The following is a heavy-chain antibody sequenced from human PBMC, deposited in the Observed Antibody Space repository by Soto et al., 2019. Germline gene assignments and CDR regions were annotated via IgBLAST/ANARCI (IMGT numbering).Heavy chain of an antibody. D-gene: IGHD2-15*01. J-gene: IGHJ4*02. CDR3: AKDVSVVVVAATALKN. V-gene: IGHV3-23*01. CDR1: GFTFSSYA. CDR2: ISGSGGST. Sequence: GGSLRLSCAASGFTFSSYAMSWVRQAPGKGLEWVSAISGSGGSTYYADSVKGRLTISRDNSKNTLYLQMNSLRAEDTAVYYCAKDVSVVVVAATALKNWGQGTLVTVSS.